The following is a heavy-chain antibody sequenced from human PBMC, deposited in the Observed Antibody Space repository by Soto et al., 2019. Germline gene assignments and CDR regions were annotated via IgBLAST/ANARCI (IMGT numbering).Heavy chain of an antibody. V-gene: IGHV3-9*01. J-gene: IGHJ1*01. CDR3: AKDIRGGVAVAGKSFQH. Sequence: PGGSLRLSCAASGFTFDDYAMHWVRQAPGKGLEWVSGISWNSGSIGYADSVKGRFTISRDNAKNSLYLQMNSLRAEDTALYYCAKDIRGGVAVAGKSFQHWGQGTLVTVSS. D-gene: IGHD6-19*01. CDR2: ISWNSGSI. CDR1: GFTFDDYA.